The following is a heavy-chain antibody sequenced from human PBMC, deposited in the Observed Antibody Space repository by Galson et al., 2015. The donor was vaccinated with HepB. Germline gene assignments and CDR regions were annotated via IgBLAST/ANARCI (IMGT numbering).Heavy chain of an antibody. V-gene: IGHV3-30*18. D-gene: IGHD3-10*01. Sequence: SLRLSCAASGFTFSRYGMHWVRQAPGKGLEWVAGITYDGSNIYYVDSMKGRLTISRDNLKNTLYLEMKSLRVEDTAVYYFEKKYGPGSWDYYYNYMDVWGKGTTVTVSS. CDR2: ITYDGSNI. J-gene: IGHJ6*03. CDR3: EKKYGPGSWDYYYNYMDV. CDR1: GFTFSRYG.